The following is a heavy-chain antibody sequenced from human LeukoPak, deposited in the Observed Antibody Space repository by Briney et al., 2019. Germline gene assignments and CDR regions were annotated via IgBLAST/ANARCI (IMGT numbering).Heavy chain of an antibody. V-gene: IGHV1-2*06. CDR2: INTHNGGT. CDR3: ARDHDYEGLKGNY. D-gene: IGHD3-16*01. CDR1: GYTFTDFY. Sequence: ASVTVSCKPSGYTFTDFYIHWVRQAPGQGLEYMGRINTHNGGTVCALQFQGRLSMTRDTSISTAYMELQSLRSEDTAVYYCARDHDYEGLKGNYWGRGTMVTVSS. J-gene: IGHJ4*02.